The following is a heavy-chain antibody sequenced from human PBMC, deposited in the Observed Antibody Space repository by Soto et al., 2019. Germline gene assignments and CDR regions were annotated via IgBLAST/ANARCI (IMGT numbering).Heavy chain of an antibody. CDR3: AKAYYYDSSGYSPFDY. D-gene: IGHD3-22*01. CDR1: GFTFSSYA. V-gene: IGHV3-23*01. CDR2: IGESGTPT. J-gene: IGHJ4*02. Sequence: GGSLRLSCAASGFTFSSYAMKWVRQAPGKGLECVSLIGESGTPTYYADSVKGRFTISRDNSGNTLYLQMNSLRAEDTAVYYCAKAYYYDSSGYSPFDYWGQGTLVTVSS.